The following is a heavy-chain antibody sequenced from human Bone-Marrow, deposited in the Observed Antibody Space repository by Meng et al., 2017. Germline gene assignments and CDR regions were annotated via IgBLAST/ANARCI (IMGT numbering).Heavy chain of an antibody. Sequence: GESLKISCKGSGYSFTSYWIGWVRQMPGKGLEWIGIIYPGDSDTRYSPSFQGQVTISADKSISTAYLQWSSLKASDTAMYYCARHRLGYSSSWYGSYYYYYYGMDVWGQGTTVTVSS. CDR1: GYSFTSYW. D-gene: IGHD6-13*01. V-gene: IGHV5-51*01. J-gene: IGHJ6*02. CDR2: IYPGDSDT. CDR3: ARHRLGYSSSWYGSYYYYYYGMDV.